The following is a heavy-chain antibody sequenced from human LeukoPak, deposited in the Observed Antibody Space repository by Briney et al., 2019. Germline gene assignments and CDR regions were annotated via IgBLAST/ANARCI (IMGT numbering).Heavy chain of an antibody. J-gene: IGHJ3*02. V-gene: IGHV1-2*02. CDR3: ARIMNYFDSSGYTPEGAFDI. CDR2: INPNRGDT. CDR1: GYTFTGYY. D-gene: IGHD3-22*01. Sequence: ASVKVSCKASGYTFTGYYLHWVRQAPGQGLEWMGWINPNRGDTNYAQKLPGRVTLTRDTSISTAYMELSRLRSDDTAVYYCARIMNYFDSSGYTPEGAFDIWGQGTMVTVSS.